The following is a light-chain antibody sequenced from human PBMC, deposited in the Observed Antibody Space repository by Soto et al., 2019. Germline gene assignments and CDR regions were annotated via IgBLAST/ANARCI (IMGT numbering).Light chain of an antibody. J-gene: IGKJ1*01. CDR3: QQRANWPPVT. CDR2: GTS. Sequence: EILLTQSPGTLSLSPGERATLSCRASQRVSSTYLAWYQQKPGQAPRLLIYGTSSRATGSPTRFSGSGSGTDFTLTITRLEPEDFAVYYCQQRANWPPVTFGQGTKVEIK. V-gene: IGKV3D-20*02. CDR1: QRVSSTY.